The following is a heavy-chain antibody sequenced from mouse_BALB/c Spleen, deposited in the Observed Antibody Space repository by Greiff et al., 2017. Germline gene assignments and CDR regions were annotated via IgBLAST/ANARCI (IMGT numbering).Heavy chain of an antibody. V-gene: IGHV7-3*02. D-gene: IGHD1-1*01. CDR2: IRNKANGYTT. CDR1: GFTFTDYY. Sequence: EVQRVESGGGLVQPGGSLRLSCATSGFTFTDYYMSWVRQPPGKALEWLGFIRNKANGYTTEYSASVKGRFTISRDNSQSILYLQMNTLRAEDSATYYCARDDGSSYWYFDVWGAGTTVTVSS. J-gene: IGHJ1*01. CDR3: ARDDGSSYWYFDV.